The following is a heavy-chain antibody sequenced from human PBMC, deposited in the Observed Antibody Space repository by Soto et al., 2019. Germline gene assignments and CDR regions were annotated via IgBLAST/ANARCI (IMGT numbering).Heavy chain of an antibody. D-gene: IGHD2-15*01. CDR2: INPNSGGT. CDR3: ARGTLRDVVVAAPYYYGMDV. J-gene: IGHJ6*02. V-gene: IGHV1-2*04. CDR1: GYTFTGYY. Sequence: GPSVKVSCKASGYTFTGYYMHWVRQAPGQGLEWMGWINPNSGGTNYAQKFQGWVTMTRDTSISTAYMELSRLRSDDTAVYYCARGTLRDVVVAAPYYYGMDVWGQGTTVTVSS.